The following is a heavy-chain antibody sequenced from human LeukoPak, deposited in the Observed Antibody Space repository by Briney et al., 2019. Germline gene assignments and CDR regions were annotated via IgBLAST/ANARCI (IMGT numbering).Heavy chain of an antibody. Sequence: SCKASGYTFTGYYMHWVRQAPGKGLEWVAVISYDGSNKYYADSVKGRFTISRDNSKNTLYLQMNSLRAEDTAADCSSTSCYALNWFDPWGQGTLVTVSS. J-gene: IGHJ5*02. V-gene: IGHV3-30*03. CDR1: GYTFTGYY. CDR2: ISYDGSNK. CDR3: STSCYALNWFDP. D-gene: IGHD2-2*01.